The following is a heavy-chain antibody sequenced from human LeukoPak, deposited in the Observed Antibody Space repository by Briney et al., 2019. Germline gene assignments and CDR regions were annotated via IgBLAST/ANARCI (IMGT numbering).Heavy chain of an antibody. V-gene: IGHV4-59*08. Sequence: SETLSLTCTVSGGSISSYYWSWIRQPPGKGLEWIGYIYYSGSTNYNPSLKSRVTISVHTSKNQFSLKLSSVTAADTAVYYCARSPVLLWPNWFDPWGQGTLVTVSS. CDR2: IYYSGST. CDR3: ARSPVLLWPNWFDP. J-gene: IGHJ5*02. D-gene: IGHD3-10*01. CDR1: GGSISSYY.